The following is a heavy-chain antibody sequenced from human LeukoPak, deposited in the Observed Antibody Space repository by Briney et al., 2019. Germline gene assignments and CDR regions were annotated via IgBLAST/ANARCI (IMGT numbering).Heavy chain of an antibody. CDR2: IYGGQST. D-gene: IGHD4-17*01. J-gene: IGHJ4*02. Sequence: PGGSPRLSCAASGLTVSSRYMSWVRQAPGKGLEWVSVIYGGQSTYYADSVKGRFTIATDNSKNTLDLQMNSLRVEDTAVYYCHRDGYWGQGTLVTVSS. CDR3: HRDGY. V-gene: IGHV3-53*01. CDR1: GLTVSSRY.